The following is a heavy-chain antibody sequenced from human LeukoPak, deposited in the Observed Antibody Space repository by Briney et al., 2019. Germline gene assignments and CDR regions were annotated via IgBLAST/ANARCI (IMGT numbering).Heavy chain of an antibody. CDR2: IYTSGST. D-gene: IGHD2-2*01. J-gene: IGHJ5*02. CDR3: ARGGRRRCSSTSCYGFDP. CDR1: GGSISSYY. V-gene: IGHV4-4*07. Sequence: SETLSLTCTVSGGSISSYYWSWIRQPAGKGLEWIGRIYTSGSTNYNPSLKSRVTMSVDTSKNQFSLKLSSVTAADTAVYYCARGGRRRCSSTSCYGFDPWGQGTLVTVSS.